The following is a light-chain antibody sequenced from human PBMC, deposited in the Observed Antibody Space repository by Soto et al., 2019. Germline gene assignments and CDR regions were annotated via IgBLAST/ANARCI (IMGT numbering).Light chain of an antibody. J-gene: IGKJ1*01. Sequence: DIQMTQSPSTLSASVGDRVTIICRASQTISTWLAWYQQKPGKAPKLLMYDASRLESGVPSGFSGSGSGTEFTLTISSLQPDDFATYYCQQYNTYWTFGQGTKVEIK. CDR2: DAS. CDR1: QTISTW. V-gene: IGKV1-5*02. CDR3: QQYNTYWT.